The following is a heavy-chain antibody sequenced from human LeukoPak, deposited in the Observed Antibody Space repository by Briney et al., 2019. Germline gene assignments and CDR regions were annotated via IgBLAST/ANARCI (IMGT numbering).Heavy chain of an antibody. D-gene: IGHD6-13*01. CDR3: ARDSSWRSNWFDP. J-gene: IGHJ5*02. V-gene: IGHV4-34*01. CDR2: INHSGST. Sequence: SETLYLTCAVYGGSFSGYYWSWIRQPPGKGLEWIGEINHSGSTNYNPSLKSRVTISVDTSKNQFSLKLSSVTAADTAVYYCARDSSWRSNWFDPWGQGTLVTVSS. CDR1: GGSFSGYY.